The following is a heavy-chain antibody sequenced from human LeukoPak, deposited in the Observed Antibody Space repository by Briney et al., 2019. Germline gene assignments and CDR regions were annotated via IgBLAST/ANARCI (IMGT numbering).Heavy chain of an antibody. D-gene: IGHD5-12*01. CDR1: GYSISSGYY. V-gene: IGHV4-38-2*02. J-gene: IGHJ4*02. CDR2: IYHSGST. CDR3: ARAGGRDFHFDS. Sequence: PSETLSLTCTVSGYSISSGYYWAWIRQPPGKGLEWIGSIYHSGSTYYNPSLKSRVTISVDTSKNQFSLKLSSVIAADTAVYYCARAGGRDFHFDSWGQGTLVTVSS.